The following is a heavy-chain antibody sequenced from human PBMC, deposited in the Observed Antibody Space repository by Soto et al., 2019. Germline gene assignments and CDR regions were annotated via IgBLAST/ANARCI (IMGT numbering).Heavy chain of an antibody. CDR1: GYTFSDYS. CDR2: IHPGIVNT. J-gene: IGHJ6*02. Sequence: QVLLVQSGAEVKEPGASVMVSCKASGYTFSDYSIHWVRQAPGEGLEWVGWIHPGIVNTKYAQAFQGRVTFNRDTSSNTAYMEWSSLSSEDTAVYFCARESGRCLEWPPYYGLDVWGRGTTVTVSS. D-gene: IGHD3-3*01. V-gene: IGHV1-3*01. CDR3: ARESGRCLEWPPYYGLDV.